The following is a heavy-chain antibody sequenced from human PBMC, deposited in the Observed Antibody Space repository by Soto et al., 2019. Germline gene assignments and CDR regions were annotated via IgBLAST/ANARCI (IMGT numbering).Heavy chain of an antibody. CDR3: AYDVLEMATPDAFDI. J-gene: IGHJ3*02. Sequence: GGSLRLSCAASGFTFSSHAMSWVRQAPGKGLEWVSVISGSGGKTYYAESVKGRFIISRDTSKNTLYLQMNSLRSDDTAVYYCAYDVLEMATPDAFDIWGQGTMVTVSS. D-gene: IGHD2-8*02. CDR1: GFTFSSHA. CDR2: ISGSGGKT. V-gene: IGHV3-23*01.